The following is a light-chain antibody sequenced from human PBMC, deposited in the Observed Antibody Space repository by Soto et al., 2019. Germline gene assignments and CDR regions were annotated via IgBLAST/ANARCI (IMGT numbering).Light chain of an antibody. CDR2: WAS. CDR1: QSVLYSSNNKNY. V-gene: IGKV4-1*01. CDR3: HQSYTYALT. Sequence: DIVLTQSPDSLAVSLGERATINCKSSQSVLYSSNNKNYFAWYQQKPGQPPKLLIYWASTRASGVPDRFRGSGSGTDFTLTISSLQAEDAAVYYCHQSYTYALTFGGGTKVEIK. J-gene: IGKJ4*01.